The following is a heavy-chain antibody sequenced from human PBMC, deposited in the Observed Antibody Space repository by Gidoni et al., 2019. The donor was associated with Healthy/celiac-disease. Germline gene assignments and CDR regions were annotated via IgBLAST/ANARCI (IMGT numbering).Heavy chain of an antibody. D-gene: IGHD3-10*01. Sequence: EVQLVESGGGLVQPGRSLRLSCAASGFTFDDYAMHWVRQAPGKGLEWVSGISWNSGSIGYADSVKGRFTISRDNAKNSLYLQMNSLRAEDTALYYCAKAYITMVRGVMSGMDVWGQGTTVTVSS. CDR1: GFTFDDYA. CDR3: AKAYITMVRGVMSGMDV. J-gene: IGHJ6*02. CDR2: ISWNSGSI. V-gene: IGHV3-9*01.